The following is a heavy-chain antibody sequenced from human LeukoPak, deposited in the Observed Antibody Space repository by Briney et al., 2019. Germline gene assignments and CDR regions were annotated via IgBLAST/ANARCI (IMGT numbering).Heavy chain of an antibody. D-gene: IGHD6-13*01. CDR3: ARGMGRYSSNFNWFDP. V-gene: IGHV4-59*08. J-gene: IGHJ5*02. Sequence: KPSETLSLTCTVSGGSISSYYWSWIRQPPGKGLEWIGYIYYSGSTNYNPSLKSRVTISVDTSKNQFSLKLSSVTAADTAVYYCARGMGRYSSNFNWFDPWGQGTLVTVSS. CDR2: IYYSGST. CDR1: GGSISSYY.